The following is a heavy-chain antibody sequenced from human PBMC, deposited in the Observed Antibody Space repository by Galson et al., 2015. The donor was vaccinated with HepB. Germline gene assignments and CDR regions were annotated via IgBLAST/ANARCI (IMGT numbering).Heavy chain of an antibody. V-gene: IGHV3-23*01. CDR2: ITSSGGST. Sequence: SLRLSCAASGFTFSSYAMSWVRQAPGKGLVWVLGITSSGGSTYYADSVKGRFTISRDNSKSTLYLQMNSLRAEDTAVYYCAKSHSYGANSAFDYWGQGTLVTVSS. J-gene: IGHJ4*02. D-gene: IGHD4-23*01. CDR1: GFTFSSYA. CDR3: AKSHSYGANSAFDY.